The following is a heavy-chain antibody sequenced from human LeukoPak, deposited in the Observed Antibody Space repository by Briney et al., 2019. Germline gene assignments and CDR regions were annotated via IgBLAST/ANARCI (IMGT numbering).Heavy chain of an antibody. Sequence: PGSSVKVSCKASGGTFSSYAISWVRQAPGQGLEWMGRIIPILGIANYAQKFQGRVTITADKSTSTAYMELSSLRSEDTAVYYCARGYYYDSSVPGYWGQGTLVTVSS. CDR1: GGTFSSYA. D-gene: IGHD3-22*01. V-gene: IGHV1-69*04. CDR2: IIPILGIA. J-gene: IGHJ4*02. CDR3: ARGYYYDSSVPGY.